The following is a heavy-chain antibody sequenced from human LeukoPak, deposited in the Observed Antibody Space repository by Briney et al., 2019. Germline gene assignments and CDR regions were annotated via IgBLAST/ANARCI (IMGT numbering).Heavy chain of an antibody. CDR3: ARESDGDYGLGNWFDP. Sequence: PSETLSLTCTVSGGSISSGSYYWSWIRQPPGKGLEWIGYIYYSGSTNYNPSLKSRVTISVDTSKNQFSLKLSSVTAADTAVYYCARESDGDYGLGNWFDPWGQGTLVTVSS. D-gene: IGHD4-17*01. CDR1: GGSISSGSYY. J-gene: IGHJ5*02. V-gene: IGHV4-61*01. CDR2: IYYSGST.